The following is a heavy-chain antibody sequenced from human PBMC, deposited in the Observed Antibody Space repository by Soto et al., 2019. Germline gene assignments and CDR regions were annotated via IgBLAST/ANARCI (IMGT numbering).Heavy chain of an antibody. J-gene: IGHJ4*02. CDR3: AMEYCSSTSCYRDY. CDR2: IIPILGIA. CDR1: GGTFSSYT. Sequence: QVQLVQSGAEVKKPGSSVKVSCKASGGTFSSYTISWVRQAPGQGLEWMGRIIPILGIANNAQKFQGRVTITADKTTRTDYMELSRLRSEDTALYYCAMEYCSSTSCYRDYWGQGTLVTISS. D-gene: IGHD2-2*02. V-gene: IGHV1-69*02.